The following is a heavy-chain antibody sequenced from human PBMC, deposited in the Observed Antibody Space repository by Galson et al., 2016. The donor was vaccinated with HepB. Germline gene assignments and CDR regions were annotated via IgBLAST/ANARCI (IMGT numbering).Heavy chain of an antibody. CDR3: SRGTSSLWSAPAFDI. V-gene: IGHV3-49*03. CDR2: IRSKAYGGTA. Sequence: SLRLSCAASGFTFGDYAMTWFRQAPGKGLEWVGFIRSKAYGGTAEYAASVKGRFTISRDDSRGIAYLQINSLKFEDAAVYYCSRGTSSLWSAPAFDIWGQGTMVTVSS. D-gene: IGHD6-13*01. J-gene: IGHJ3*02. CDR1: GFTFGDYA.